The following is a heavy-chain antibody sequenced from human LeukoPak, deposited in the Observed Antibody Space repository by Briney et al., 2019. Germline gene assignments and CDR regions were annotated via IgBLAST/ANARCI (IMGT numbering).Heavy chain of an antibody. J-gene: IGHJ4*02. CDR1: GFTVSSNY. Sequence: GSLRLSCAASGFTVSSNYMIWVRQAPGKGLEWVSSISSSSSYIYYADSVKGRFTISRDNAKNSLYLQMNSLRAEDTAVYYCAVSWAPFDYWGQGTLVTVSS. CDR3: AVSWAPFDY. D-gene: IGHD2-15*01. V-gene: IGHV3-21*01. CDR2: ISSSSSYI.